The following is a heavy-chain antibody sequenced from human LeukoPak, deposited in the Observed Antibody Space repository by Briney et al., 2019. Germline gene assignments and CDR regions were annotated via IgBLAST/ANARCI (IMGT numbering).Heavy chain of an antibody. Sequence: GGSLRLSCAASGFTFTNYWMHWVRQAPGKGLEWVSYISGRGGSTTYADSVKGRFTISRDTSLNTLYLQMNNLYFCAKRGVVIRGLLVISYHQEAFHYDFWGQGVLVTVSS. D-gene: IGHD3-10*01. J-gene: IGHJ4*02. CDR3: RGLLVISYHQEAFHYDF. CDR1: GFTFTNYW. CDR2: ISGRGGST. V-gene: IGHV3-23*01.